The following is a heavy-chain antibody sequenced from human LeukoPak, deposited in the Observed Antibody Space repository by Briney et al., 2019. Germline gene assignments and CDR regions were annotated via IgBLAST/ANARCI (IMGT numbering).Heavy chain of an antibody. J-gene: IGHJ4*02. Sequence: SETLSLTCAVYGGSFSGYYWSWIRQPPGKGLEWIGEINHSGSTNYNPSLKSRVTISVDTSKIQFSLKLSSVTAADTAVYYCARGQWLALKYFDYWGQGTLVTVSS. CDR2: INHSGST. D-gene: IGHD6-19*01. CDR1: GGSFSGYY. CDR3: ARGQWLALKYFDY. V-gene: IGHV4-34*01.